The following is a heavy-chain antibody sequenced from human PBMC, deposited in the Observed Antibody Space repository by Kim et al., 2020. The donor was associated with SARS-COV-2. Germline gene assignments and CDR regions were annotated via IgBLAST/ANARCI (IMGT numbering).Heavy chain of an antibody. V-gene: IGHV3-7*01. CDR2: IKQDGSEK. CDR3: ARDHSSGWHPTTRFDY. J-gene: IGHJ4*02. CDR1: GFTFSSYW. Sequence: GGSLRLSCAASGFTFSSYWMSWVRQAPGKGLEWVANIKQDGSEKYYVDSVKGRFTISRDNAKNSLYLQMNSLRAEDTAVYYCARDHSSGWHPTTRFDYWGQGTLVTVSS. D-gene: IGHD6-19*01.